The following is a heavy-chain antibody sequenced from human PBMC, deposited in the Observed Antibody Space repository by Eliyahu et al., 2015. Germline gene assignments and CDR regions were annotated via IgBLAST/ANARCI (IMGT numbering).Heavy chain of an antibody. CDR2: LYPGDSDT. J-gene: IGHJ4*02. Sequence: EVQLMQSGAEVKKPGESLKISCKASGYTFSQHWIGWVRQMPGKGLEWMGALYPGDSDTRYSPSFQGQVSISVDESISTAYLQWSSLKASDTAMYYCARGLYCGITTNSCYWVYWGQGTLVTVSS. CDR1: GYTFSQHW. D-gene: IGHD2-21*01. V-gene: IGHV5-51*01. CDR3: ARGLYCGITTNSCYWVY.